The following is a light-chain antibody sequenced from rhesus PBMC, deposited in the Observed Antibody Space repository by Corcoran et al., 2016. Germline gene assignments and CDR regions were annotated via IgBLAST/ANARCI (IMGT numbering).Light chain of an antibody. CDR1: QSFSSS. CDR3: QQYYSGPLA. V-gene: IGKV1-46*01. J-gene: IGKJ4*01. CDR2: SAS. Sequence: DIQMTQSPPSLSASVGDSVTITCWASQSFSSSLAWYQQKPGKAPKLLIYSASSLQSGVPSRFSGSKSGTDFTLSISGLQPEGIASYYCQQYYSGPLAFGGGTKVKI.